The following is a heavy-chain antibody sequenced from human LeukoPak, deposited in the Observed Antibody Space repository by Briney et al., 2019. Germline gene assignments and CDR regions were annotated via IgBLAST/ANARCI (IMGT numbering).Heavy chain of an antibody. CDR3: AIRLYDSSLYGQTYYFDY. J-gene: IGHJ4*02. CDR1: GYTFTSYG. D-gene: IGHD3-22*01. Sequence: ASVKVSCMASGYTFTSYGISWVRQAPGQGLEWMGWISAYNGNTNYAQKLQGRVTMTTDTSTSIAYMVLGSLRSDDTAVYYCAIRLYDSSLYGQTYYFDYWGQATLVTVSS. CDR2: ISAYNGNT. V-gene: IGHV1-18*01.